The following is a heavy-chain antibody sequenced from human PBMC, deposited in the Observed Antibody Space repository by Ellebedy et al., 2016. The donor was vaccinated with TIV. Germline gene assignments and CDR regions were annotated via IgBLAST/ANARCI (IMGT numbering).Heavy chain of an antibody. Sequence: GASVKVSCKVSGYTLTELSMHWVRQAPGKGLEWMGGFDPEDGETIYAQKFQGRVTMTEDTSTDTAYMELSSLRSEDTAVYYCATGTAVTFGEESLFDYWGQGTLVTVSS. CDR3: ATGTAVTFGEESLFDY. V-gene: IGHV1-24*01. D-gene: IGHD3-10*01. CDR2: FDPEDGET. J-gene: IGHJ4*02. CDR1: GYTLTELS.